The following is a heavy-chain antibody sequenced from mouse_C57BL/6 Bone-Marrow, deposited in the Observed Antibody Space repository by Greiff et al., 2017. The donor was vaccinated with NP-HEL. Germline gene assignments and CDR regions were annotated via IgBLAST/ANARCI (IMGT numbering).Heavy chain of an antibody. D-gene: IGHD2-4*01. CDR2: IWWDDDK. Sequence: QVTLKECGPGILQPSQTLSLTCSFSGFSLSTFGMGVGWIRQPSGKGLEWLAHIWWDDDKYYNPALKSRLTISKDTSKNQVFLKIANVDTADTATYYCARIIYYDYEAWFAYWGQGTLVTVSA. CDR3: ARIIYYDYEAWFAY. J-gene: IGHJ3*01. V-gene: IGHV8-8*01. CDR1: GFSLSTFGMG.